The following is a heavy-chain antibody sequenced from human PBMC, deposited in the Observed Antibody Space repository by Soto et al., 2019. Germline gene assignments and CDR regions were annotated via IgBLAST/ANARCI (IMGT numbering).Heavy chain of an antibody. CDR2: ITGTGGST. D-gene: IGHD3-22*01. CDR3: AKDRGITMVVVTVLLDY. CDR1: GFTFSNYA. J-gene: IGHJ4*02. V-gene: IGHV3-23*01. Sequence: EVQLLESGGGLVQPGGSLRLSCAASGFTFSNYAMSWVRQAPGKGLEWVSGITGTGGSTYYGDSVKGRFTISRDNSKNTLYLQMNSLRAEDTAVCYCAKDRGITMVVVTVLLDYWGQGTLVTVSS.